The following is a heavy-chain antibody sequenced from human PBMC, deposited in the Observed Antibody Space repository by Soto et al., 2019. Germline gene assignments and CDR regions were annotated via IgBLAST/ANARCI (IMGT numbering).Heavy chain of an antibody. CDR2: ITDTGGDA. Sequence: GGSLRLPCVACVLIFGSHAMSWVRQSRGEGLVWVSTITDTGGDAKYADSVWGRFAISRDNSKNTLYLQMSVLRAEDSVIYFCVRGSKDSYPGSRIFDFWGRGTLVTVSS. CDR1: VLIFGSHA. D-gene: IGHD3-10*01. V-gene: IGHV3-23*01. J-gene: IGHJ4*02. CDR3: VRGSKDSYPGSRIFDF.